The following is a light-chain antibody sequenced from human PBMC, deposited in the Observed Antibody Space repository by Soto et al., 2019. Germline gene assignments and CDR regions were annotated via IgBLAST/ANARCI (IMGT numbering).Light chain of an antibody. CDR2: EVS. CDR3: SSYTSSSVV. Sequence: QSALTQPRSVSGSPGQSVTLSCTGTSSDVGGYNYVSWYQQHPGKAPKLMIYEVSNRPSGVSNRFSGSKSGNTASLTISGLQAEDEADYYCSSYTSSSVVFGGGTKLTVL. J-gene: IGLJ2*01. CDR1: SSDVGGYNY. V-gene: IGLV2-14*01.